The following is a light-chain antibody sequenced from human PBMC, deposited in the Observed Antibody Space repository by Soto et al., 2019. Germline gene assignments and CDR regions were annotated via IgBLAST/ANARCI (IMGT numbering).Light chain of an antibody. J-gene: IGLJ2*01. CDR1: SSNIGSNT. CDR3: AAWDDSLHGV. Sequence: QSALTQPPSASGTPGQRVTISCSGSSSNIGSNTVNWYQQLPGTAPKLLIYSNSQRPSGVPDRYSGSKSGTSASLAISGLQSEDEADYYCAAWDDSLHGVFGGGTKLTVL. V-gene: IGLV1-44*01. CDR2: SNS.